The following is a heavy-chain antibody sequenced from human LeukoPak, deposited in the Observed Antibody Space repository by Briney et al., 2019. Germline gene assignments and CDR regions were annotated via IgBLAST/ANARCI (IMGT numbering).Heavy chain of an antibody. CDR2: ISGSGGST. Sequence: QPGGSLRLSCAASGFTFSSYAMSWVRQAPGKGLEWVSVISGSGGSTYYADSVKGRFTISRDNSKNTLYLQMKSLRAGDTAVYYCARGKTSQNIVTRKTYNWFDPWGQGTLVTVSS. CDR1: GFTFSSYA. CDR3: ARGKTSQNIVTRKTYNWFDP. V-gene: IGHV3-23*01. D-gene: IGHD2/OR15-2a*01. J-gene: IGHJ5*02.